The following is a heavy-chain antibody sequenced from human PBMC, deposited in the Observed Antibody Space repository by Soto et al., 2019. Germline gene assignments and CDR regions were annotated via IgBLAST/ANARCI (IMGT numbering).Heavy chain of an antibody. D-gene: IGHD3-9*01. Sequence: EVQLVESGGGLVQPGGSLRLSCAASGFTFSSYAMHWVRQAPGKGLEYVSAISSNGGSTYYANSVKGRFTISRDNSKNTLYLQMGSLRAEDMAVYYCARDPLEDYDILTGPRGWFDPWGQGTLVTVSS. CDR1: GFTFSSYA. CDR2: ISSNGGST. J-gene: IGHJ5*02. CDR3: ARDPLEDYDILTGPRGWFDP. V-gene: IGHV3-64*01.